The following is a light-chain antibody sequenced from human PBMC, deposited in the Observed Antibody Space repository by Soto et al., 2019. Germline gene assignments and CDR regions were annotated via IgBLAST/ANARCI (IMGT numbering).Light chain of an antibody. CDR1: QSVSSK. CDR2: GAS. J-gene: IGKJ1*01. V-gene: IGKV3D-15*01. Sequence: EIVMTQSPAALSVSPGERATLSCRASQSVSSKLAWYQQKPGQPPRLVIYGASTRATGIPARFSGSGSGTEFTLTISSLQSEALAVYFCQQYDNWPPWTFGQGTRVEIK. CDR3: QQYDNWPPWT.